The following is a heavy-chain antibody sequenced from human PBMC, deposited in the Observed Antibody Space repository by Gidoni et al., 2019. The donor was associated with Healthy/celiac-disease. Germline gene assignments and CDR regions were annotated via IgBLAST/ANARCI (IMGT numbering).Heavy chain of an antibody. D-gene: IGHD6-13*01. CDR2: ISGSGGST. Sequence: EVQLLESGGGLVQPGGSLRLSCAASGFPFSSYAMSWVRQAPGKGLEWVSAISGSGGSTYYADSVKGRFTISRDNSKNTLYLQMNSLRAEDTAVYCCAKDREQPFYFDYWGQGTLVTVSS. CDR3: AKDREQPFYFDY. CDR1: GFPFSSYA. V-gene: IGHV3-23*01. J-gene: IGHJ4*02.